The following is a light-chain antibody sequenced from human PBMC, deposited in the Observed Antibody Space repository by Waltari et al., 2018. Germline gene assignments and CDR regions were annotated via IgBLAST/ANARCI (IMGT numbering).Light chain of an antibody. V-gene: IGKV3-15*01. CDR3: QQYNKWPPRYT. J-gene: IGKJ2*01. CDR2: GAS. CDR1: QSINSD. Sequence: DIVMTQSPATLSVSPGERATLSCRASQSINSDLAWYQQKPGQTPRLLIYGASTRATGIPARFSGSGSGTEFTLTISSLQSEDFAVYSCQQYNKWPPRYTFGQGTKLEIK.